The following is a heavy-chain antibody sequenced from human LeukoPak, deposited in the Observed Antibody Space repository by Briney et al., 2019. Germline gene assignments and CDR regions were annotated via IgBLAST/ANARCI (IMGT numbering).Heavy chain of an antibody. J-gene: IGHJ4*02. CDR3: AKGHAVTTDY. D-gene: IGHD4-17*01. V-gene: IGHV3-48*01. CDR1: GFTFSSYS. Sequence: GGSLRLSCAASGFTFSSYSMNWVRQAPGKGLEWVSYISSSSSTIYYADSVKGRFTISRDNAKNSLYLQMNSLRAEDTAVYYCAKGHAVTTDYWGQGTLVTVSS. CDR2: ISSSSSTI.